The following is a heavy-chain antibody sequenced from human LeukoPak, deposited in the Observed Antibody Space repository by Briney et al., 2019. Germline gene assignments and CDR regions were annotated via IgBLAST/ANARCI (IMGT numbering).Heavy chain of an antibody. J-gene: IGHJ6*03. CDR2: INPNSGGT. CDR1: GYTFTVYY. V-gene: IGHV1-2*02. Sequence: GASVKVSSKDSGYTFTVYYMHWVRQAPGQGREWMGWINPNSGGTNYAQKFQGRVTMTRDTSISTAYMELSRLRSDDTAVYYCAGGAGYYYYYMDVWGKGTTVTISS. D-gene: IGHD1-26*01. CDR3: AGGAGYYYYYMDV.